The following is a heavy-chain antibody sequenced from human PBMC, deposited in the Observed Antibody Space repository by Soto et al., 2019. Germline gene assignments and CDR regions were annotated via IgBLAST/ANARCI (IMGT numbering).Heavy chain of an antibody. D-gene: IGHD6-13*01. CDR3: ALLTSTWYYG. J-gene: IGHJ4*02. CDR2: IFHSGTA. Sequence: SQTLSLTCAFSGASISSSNWWTWVRQPPGKGLEWIGEIFHSGTANYNPSLKSRVTISVDKPNNQFSLKLTSVTAADTAVYYCALLTSTWYYGWGQGTLVTVSS. V-gene: IGHV4-4*02. CDR1: GASISSSNW.